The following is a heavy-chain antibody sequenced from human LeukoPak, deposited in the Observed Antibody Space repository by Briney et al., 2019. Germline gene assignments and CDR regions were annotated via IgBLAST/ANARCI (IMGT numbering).Heavy chain of an antibody. CDR1: GGSISSGGYY. D-gene: IGHD6-19*01. Sequence: SQTLSLTCTVSGGSISSGGYYWSWIRQHPGKGLEWIGYIYYSGSTNYNPSLKSRVTISVDTSKNQFSLKLSSVTAADTAVYYCARGPYSSGWYVSDYWGQGTLVTVSS. J-gene: IGHJ4*02. V-gene: IGHV4-31*03. CDR2: IYYSGST. CDR3: ARGPYSSGWYVSDY.